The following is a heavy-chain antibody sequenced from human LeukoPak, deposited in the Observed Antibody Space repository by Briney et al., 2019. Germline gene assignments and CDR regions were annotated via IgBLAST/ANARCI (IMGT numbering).Heavy chain of an antibody. J-gene: IGHJ4*02. Sequence: GGSLRLSCVLSIFTKAWMNWVRQAPGKGLEWVGRVKNRGDGMATDYAAPVKGRFIISRDDSKKTVYLQMDSLKTEDTAVYFCTTEYFGGFEYWGQGTLVTVSS. CDR2: VKNRGDGMAT. D-gene: IGHD3-16*01. CDR3: TTEYFGGFEY. CDR1: IFTKAW. V-gene: IGHV3-15*07.